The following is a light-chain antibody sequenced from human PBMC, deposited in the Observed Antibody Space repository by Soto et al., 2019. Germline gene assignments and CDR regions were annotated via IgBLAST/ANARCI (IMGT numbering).Light chain of an antibody. Sequence: AIRMTQSPSSLSASTGDRVTITCRASQGINSYLAWYQQKPGKAPKLLIYGTSTLQSGVPSRFSGSGSGTEFNLSISCLQSEDSATYYCQQSYGYPLTFGGGTTVEIK. CDR2: GTS. CDR3: QQSYGYPLT. J-gene: IGKJ4*01. V-gene: IGKV1-8*01. CDR1: QGINSY.